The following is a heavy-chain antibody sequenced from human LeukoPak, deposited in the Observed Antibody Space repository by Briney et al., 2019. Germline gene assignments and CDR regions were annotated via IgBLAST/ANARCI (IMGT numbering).Heavy chain of an antibody. Sequence: GASVKVSCKASGYTFTGYYMHWVRQAPGQGLEWMGWINPNSGGTNYAQKFQGRVTMTRDTSISTAYMELSRLKSDDTAVYYCARATPNYDFWSGYNYYFDYWGQGTLVTVSS. D-gene: IGHD3-3*01. V-gene: IGHV1-2*02. CDR1: GYTFTGYY. CDR2: INPNSGGT. CDR3: ARATPNYDFWSGYNYYFDY. J-gene: IGHJ4*02.